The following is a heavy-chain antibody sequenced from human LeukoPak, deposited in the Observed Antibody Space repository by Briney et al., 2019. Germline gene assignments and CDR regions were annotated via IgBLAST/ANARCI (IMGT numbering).Heavy chain of an antibody. CDR3: AKRVNSGSYSFDY. V-gene: IGHV3-23*01. CDR1: GFTFSSYA. Sequence: PTGGSLRLSCAASGFTFSSYAMSWVRQAPGKGLEWVSAISGSGGSTYYADSVEGRFTISRDNSKNTLYLQMNSLRAEDTAVYYCAKRVNSGSYSFDYWGQGTLVTVSS. J-gene: IGHJ4*02. D-gene: IGHD1-26*01. CDR2: ISGSGGST.